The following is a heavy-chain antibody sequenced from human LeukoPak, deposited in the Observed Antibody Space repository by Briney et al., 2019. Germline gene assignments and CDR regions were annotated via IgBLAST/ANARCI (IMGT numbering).Heavy chain of an antibody. CDR2: ISIGSTYT. CDR3: AELGITMIGGV. CDR1: GFTFSRYS. Sequence: GGSLRLSCAASGFTFSRYSMNWVRQAPGKGLEWVSSISIGSTYTYHADSVKGRFTISRDNAKNSLYLQMNSLRAEDTAVYYCAELGITMIGGVWGKGTTVTISS. D-gene: IGHD3-10*02. J-gene: IGHJ6*04. V-gene: IGHV3-21*01.